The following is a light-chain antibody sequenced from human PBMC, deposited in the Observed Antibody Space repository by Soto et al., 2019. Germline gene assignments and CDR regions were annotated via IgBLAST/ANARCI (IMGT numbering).Light chain of an antibody. CDR2: STN. J-gene: IGLJ3*02. Sequence: QAVVTQEPSFSVSPGGTVTLTCGLSSGSVSTSYYPSWYQQTPGQAPRTLIYSTNTRSSGVPDRFSGSILGNKAALTITGAKAEDESNYSWVLYMGSGNNWVFGGGTKLTVL. V-gene: IGLV8-61*01. CDR3: VLYMGSGNNWV. CDR1: SGSVSTSYY.